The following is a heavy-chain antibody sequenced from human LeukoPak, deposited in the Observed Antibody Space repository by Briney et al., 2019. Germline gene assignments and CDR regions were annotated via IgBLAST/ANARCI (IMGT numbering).Heavy chain of an antibody. J-gene: IGHJ4*02. CDR1: GYSISSGYY. V-gene: IGHV4-38-2*02. Sequence: PSETLSLTCTVSGYSISSGYYWGWIRQPPGKGLEWIGEINHSGSTNYNPSLKSRVTISVDTSKNQFSLKLSSVTAADTAVYHCARRPYSSGWPFNYWGQGTLVTVSS. CDR2: INHSGST. CDR3: ARRPYSSGWPFNY. D-gene: IGHD6-25*01.